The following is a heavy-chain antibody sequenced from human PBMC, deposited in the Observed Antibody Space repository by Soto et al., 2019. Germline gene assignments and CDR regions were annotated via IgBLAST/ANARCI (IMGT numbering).Heavy chain of an antibody. V-gene: IGHV4-34*01. J-gene: IGHJ4*02. Sequence: AETLSLTCAVYGGSFNVFFWSWIRQPPGKGLEWIGESTHSRRTNYNPSLKSRVTISVDTSKNQFSLNLSSVTAADTAVYYCARGTSTGTMSYWGQGTLVTVSS. D-gene: IGHD1-1*01. CDR3: ARGTSTGTMSY. CDR1: GGSFNVFF. CDR2: STHSRRT.